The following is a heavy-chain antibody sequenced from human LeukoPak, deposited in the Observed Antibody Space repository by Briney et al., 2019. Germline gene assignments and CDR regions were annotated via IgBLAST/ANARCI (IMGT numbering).Heavy chain of an antibody. D-gene: IGHD6-13*01. CDR1: GYTFTGYY. J-gene: IGHJ5*02. CDR2: INPNSGGT. V-gene: IGHV1-2*02. CDR3: ARGIAAAATFDP. Sequence: ASVKVSCKASGYTFTGYYMHWVRQAPGQGLEWMGWINPNSGGTNYAQKFQGRVTMTRDTSISTAYMELRSLTYDDTAVYYCARGIAAAATFDPWGQGTLVTVSS.